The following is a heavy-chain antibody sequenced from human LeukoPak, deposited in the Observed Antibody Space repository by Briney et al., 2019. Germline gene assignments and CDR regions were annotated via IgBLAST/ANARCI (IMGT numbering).Heavy chain of an antibody. V-gene: IGHV3-30*02. Sequence: GGSLRLSCAASGFTFSSYGMHWVRQAPGKGLEWVAFIRYDGSNKYYADSVKGRFTISRDNSKNTLYLQMNSLRAEDTAVYYCARVGYYDSSGYRAFDIWGQGTMVTVSS. J-gene: IGHJ3*02. CDR1: GFTFSSYG. D-gene: IGHD3-22*01. CDR3: ARVGYYDSSGYRAFDI. CDR2: IRYDGSNK.